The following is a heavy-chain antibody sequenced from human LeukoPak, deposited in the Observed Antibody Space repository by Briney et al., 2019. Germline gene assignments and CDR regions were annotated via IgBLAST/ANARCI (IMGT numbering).Heavy chain of an antibody. CDR3: ARAVLRYFDWLSYYFDY. CDR2: ISAYNGNT. CDR1: GYTFTSYG. V-gene: IGHV1-18*01. J-gene: IGHJ4*02. D-gene: IGHD3-9*01. Sequence: ASVKVSCKASGYTFTSYGISWVRQAPGQGLEWMGWISAYNGNTNYAQKLQGRVTMTTDTSTSTAYMELRSLRSDDTAVYYCARAVLRYFDWLSYYFDYWGQGTLVTASS.